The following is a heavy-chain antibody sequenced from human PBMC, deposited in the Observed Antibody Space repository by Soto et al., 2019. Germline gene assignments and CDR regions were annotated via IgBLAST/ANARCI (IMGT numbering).Heavy chain of an antibody. J-gene: IGHJ6*01. Sequence: QVQLVESGGGVVQPGRSLRLSCAASGFTFSSYGMHWVRQAPGKGLEWVAVIWYDGSNKYYADSVKGRFTISRDNSKNTLYLQMNSLRAEDTAVYYCAREDIVVVVAATGGYYYYYGMDVW. CDR2: IWYDGSNK. CDR3: AREDIVVVVAATGGYYYYYGMDV. CDR1: GFTFSSYG. D-gene: IGHD2-15*01. V-gene: IGHV3-33*01.